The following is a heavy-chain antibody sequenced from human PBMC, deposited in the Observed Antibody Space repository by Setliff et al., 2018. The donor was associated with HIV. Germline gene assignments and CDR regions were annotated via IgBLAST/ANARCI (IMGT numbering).Heavy chain of an antibody. V-gene: IGHV3-30-3*01. D-gene: IGHD1-26*01. CDR2: MSTGGDIK. CDR3: VRDPIEGYPDYFDY. CDR1: GFTFSSYV. J-gene: IGHJ4*02. Sequence: PGGSLRLSCAATGFTFSSYVLHWVRQAPGKGLEWVAVMSTGGDIKIYADSVKGRFTISRDNSKNTLFLQMNSLRPEDTATYYCVRDPIEGYPDYFDYWGQGTLVTVSS.